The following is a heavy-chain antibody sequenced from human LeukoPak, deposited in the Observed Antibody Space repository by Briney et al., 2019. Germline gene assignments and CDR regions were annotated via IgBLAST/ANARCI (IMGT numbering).Heavy chain of an antibody. J-gene: IGHJ6*03. CDR2: INYGGDT. Sequence: SETLSLTCGVYGGSFSGYDWSWVRQPPGEGLEWVGDINYGGDTNYNPSLKSRVTISVDTSKNQSSLRVASVTAADTAVYYCARGLGWKVATKGLFYMDVWGEGTTVTVSS. D-gene: IGHD5-12*01. CDR1: GGSFSGYD. V-gene: IGHV4-34*01. CDR3: ARGLGWKVATKGLFYMDV.